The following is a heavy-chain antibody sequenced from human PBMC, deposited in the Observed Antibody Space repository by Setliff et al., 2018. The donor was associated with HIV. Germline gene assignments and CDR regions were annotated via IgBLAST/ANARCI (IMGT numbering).Heavy chain of an antibody. CDR1: GFTFSNYA. CDR2: ISTYNGNT. J-gene: IGHJ6*03. CDR3: ARLSIPAYYYMDV. D-gene: IGHD2-21*01. Sequence: GASVKVSCKTSGFTFSNYAIHWVRQAPGQGLEWMGWISTYNGNTNYAQKFQGRVTMTTVTSTSTAYMELRSLRSDDTAVYYCARLSIPAYYYMDVWGKGTTVTVSS. V-gene: IGHV1-18*01.